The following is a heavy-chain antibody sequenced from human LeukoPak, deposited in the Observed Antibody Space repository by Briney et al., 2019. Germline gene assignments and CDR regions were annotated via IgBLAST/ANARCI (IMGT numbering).Heavy chain of an antibody. Sequence: SETLSLTCTVSGGSISSSSYYWGWIRQPPGKGLEWIGSIYYSGSTYYNPSLKSRVTISVDTSKHQFSLKLSSVTAADTAVYYCARGGYYGSGNDFRFDPWGQGTLVTVSS. V-gene: IGHV4-39*07. CDR2: IYYSGST. CDR3: ARGGYYGSGNDFRFDP. D-gene: IGHD3-10*01. CDR1: GGSISSSSYY. J-gene: IGHJ5*02.